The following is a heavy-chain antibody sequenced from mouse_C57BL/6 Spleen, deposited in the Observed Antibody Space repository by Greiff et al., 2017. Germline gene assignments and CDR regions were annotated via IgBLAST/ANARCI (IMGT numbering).Heavy chain of an antibody. D-gene: IGHD2-4*01. CDR3: ARRMGYEYDFAY. CDR2: IDPSDSET. Sequence: VQLQQPGAELVRPGSSVKLSCKASGYTFTSYWLHWVKQRPIQGLEWIGNIDPSDSETHYNQKFKDKATLTVDKSSSTAYMQLSSLTSEDSAVYYCARRMGYEYDFAYWGQGTLVTVSA. CDR1: GYTFTSYW. J-gene: IGHJ3*01. V-gene: IGHV1-52*01.